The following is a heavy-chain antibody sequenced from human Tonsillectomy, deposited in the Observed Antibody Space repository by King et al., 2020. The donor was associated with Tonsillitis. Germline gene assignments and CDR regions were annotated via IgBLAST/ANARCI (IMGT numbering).Heavy chain of an antibody. CDR3: ARRSSYSFDY. J-gene: IGHJ4*02. V-gene: IGHV4-39*01. D-gene: IGHD2-15*01. Sequence: LQLQESGPGLVKPSETLSLTCTVSGGSISSGSYYWGWIRQPPGKGLEWIGSIYYSGSTYYNPSLKSRVTISVDTSKNQFSLKLSSVTAADTAVYYCARRSSYSFDYWGQGTLVTVSS. CDR1: GGSISSGSYY. CDR2: IYYSGST.